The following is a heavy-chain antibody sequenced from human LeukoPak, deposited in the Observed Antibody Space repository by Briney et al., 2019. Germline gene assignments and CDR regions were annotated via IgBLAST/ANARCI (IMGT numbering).Heavy chain of an antibody. Sequence: PSETLSLTCAVSGGSIYSHYCNWIRQSPGKELEWIGYIYKSGIINYNPSLKSRVTISVDTSKNQFSLKLNSVTAADTAIYYCATKVRGGFDIWGQGTMVTVSS. CDR1: GGSIYSHY. CDR3: ATKVRGGFDI. J-gene: IGHJ3*02. CDR2: IYKSGII. D-gene: IGHD2-15*01. V-gene: IGHV4-59*11.